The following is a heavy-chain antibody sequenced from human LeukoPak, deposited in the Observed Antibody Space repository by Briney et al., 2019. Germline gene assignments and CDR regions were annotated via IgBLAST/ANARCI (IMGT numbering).Heavy chain of an antibody. V-gene: IGHV3-30*02. J-gene: IGHJ6*03. CDR2: IRYDGSNK. CDR1: GFTFSSYG. CDR3: AREGPNSSGWYAPSFSGYYMDV. Sequence: GGSLRLSCAASGFTFSSYGMHWVRQAPGKGLEWVAFIRYDGSNKYYADSVKGRFTISRDNSKNTLYLQMNSLRAEDTAVYYCAREGPNSSGWYAPSFSGYYMDVWGKGTTVTISS. D-gene: IGHD6-19*01.